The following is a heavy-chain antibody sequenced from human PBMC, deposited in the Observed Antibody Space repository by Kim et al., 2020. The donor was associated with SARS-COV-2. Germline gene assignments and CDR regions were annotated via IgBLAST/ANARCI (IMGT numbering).Heavy chain of an antibody. CDR3: GRGLDY. J-gene: IGHJ4*02. CDR2: YFSGST. Sequence: YFSGSTTYCPSLKRRVTISVDTSKNQFSLKLSSGTAADTAVYYCGRGLDYWGQGTLVTVSS. V-gene: IGHV4-59*09.